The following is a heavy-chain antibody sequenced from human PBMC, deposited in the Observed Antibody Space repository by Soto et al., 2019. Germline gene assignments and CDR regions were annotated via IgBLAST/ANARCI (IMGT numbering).Heavy chain of an antibody. CDR3: ARGIRGGCTLNDAFDI. D-gene: IGHD3-10*01. J-gene: IGHJ3*02. CDR2: INPSGGST. CDR1: GYTFTSYY. V-gene: IGHV1-46*01. Sequence: ASVKVSCKASGYTFTSYYMHWVRQAPGQGLEWMGIINPSGGSTSYAQKFQGRVTMTRDTSTSTVYMELSSLRSEDTAVYYCARGIRGGCTLNDAFDIWGQGTMVTVSS.